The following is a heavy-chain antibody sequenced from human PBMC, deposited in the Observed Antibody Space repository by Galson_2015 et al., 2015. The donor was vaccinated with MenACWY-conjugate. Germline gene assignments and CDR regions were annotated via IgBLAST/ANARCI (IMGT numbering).Heavy chain of an antibody. J-gene: IGHJ4*02. CDR1: GFSFTAYW. Sequence: QSGAEVKKPGESLRISCKGSGFSFTAYWISWVRQMPGKGLEWMGMIDPSDSFTNYSPSFQGHVTISADKSITTAYLQWSSVKASDTAMYYCARRSPRSHFDYWGRGTLVTVSS. V-gene: IGHV5-10-1*01. CDR2: IDPSDSFT. CDR3: ARRSPRSHFDY.